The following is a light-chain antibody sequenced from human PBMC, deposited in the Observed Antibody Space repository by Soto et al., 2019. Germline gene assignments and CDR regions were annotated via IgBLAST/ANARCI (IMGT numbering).Light chain of an antibody. CDR3: QTWGTGIRVV. Sequence: QSVLTQSPSASASLGASVKLTCTLSSGHSSYAIAWHQQQPEKGPRYLMKLNSDGSHSQVDGIPDRFSGSSSGAERYLTISSLQSEDEADYYCQTWGTGIRVVFGGGTQLTVL. V-gene: IGLV4-69*01. CDR2: LNSDGSH. CDR1: SGHSSYA. J-gene: IGLJ2*01.